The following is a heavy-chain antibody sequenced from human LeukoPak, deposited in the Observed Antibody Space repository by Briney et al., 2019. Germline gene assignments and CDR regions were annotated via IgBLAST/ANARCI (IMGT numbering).Heavy chain of an antibody. J-gene: IGHJ4*02. V-gene: IGHV3-43*02. CDR2: ISGDVVFA. CDR3: AKAYSSSSSGYFDY. D-gene: IGHD6-6*01. Sequence: PGGSLRPSCAASGFTFDDYVLHWVRQAPGKGLEWVSLISGDVVFAYYADSVKGRFTVSRDNSRDSLYLHMNSMRTEDTALYYCAKAYSSSSSGYFDYWGQGTLVTVSS. CDR1: GFTFDDYV.